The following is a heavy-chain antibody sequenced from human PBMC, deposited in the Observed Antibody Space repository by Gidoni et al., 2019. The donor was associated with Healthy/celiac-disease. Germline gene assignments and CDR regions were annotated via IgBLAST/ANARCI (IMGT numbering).Heavy chain of an antibody. Sequence: QLQLQESCPGLVKPSETLSLTCTGAGGSISSSSYYWGWLRHPPGKGLELIGSIYYSWSSYYNPSLKSRVTISVDTSKNQFSLKLSSVTAADTAVYYCARHHCSGGSCSYFQHWGQGTLVTVSS. J-gene: IGHJ1*01. CDR1: GGSISSSSYY. CDR3: ARHHCSGGSCSYFQH. CDR2: IYYSWSS. D-gene: IGHD2-15*01. V-gene: IGHV4-39*01.